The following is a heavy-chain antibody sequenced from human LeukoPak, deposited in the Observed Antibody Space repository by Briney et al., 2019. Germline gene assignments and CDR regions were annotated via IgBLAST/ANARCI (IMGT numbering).Heavy chain of an antibody. J-gene: IGHJ4*02. CDR3: ARRYPSVRGANLRPQEVRKYYFDY. Sequence: PSETLSLTCGVYGGSFSAYYWSWIRQPPGKGLEWIGDINHSGTTNHNPSLKSRVTISVDTSKNQFSLKLSSVTAADTAVYYCARRYPSVRGANLRPQEVRKYYFDYWGQGTLVTVSS. V-gene: IGHV4-34*01. CDR2: INHSGTT. D-gene: IGHD3-10*01. CDR1: GGSFSAYY.